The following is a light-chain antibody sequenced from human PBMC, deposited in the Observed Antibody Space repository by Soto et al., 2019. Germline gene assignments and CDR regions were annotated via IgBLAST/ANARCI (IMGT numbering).Light chain of an antibody. V-gene: IGLV1-51*02. CDR2: ENN. Sequence: QSVLTQPPPVSAAPGQKVTISCSGSSSNIGNNYVSWYQQLPGTAPKLLIYENNLRPSGIPDRFSGSKSGTSATLGITGLQTGDEADYYCGTWDSSLSAGVFGGGTQLTVL. CDR3: GTWDSSLSAGV. J-gene: IGLJ7*01. CDR1: SSNIGNNY.